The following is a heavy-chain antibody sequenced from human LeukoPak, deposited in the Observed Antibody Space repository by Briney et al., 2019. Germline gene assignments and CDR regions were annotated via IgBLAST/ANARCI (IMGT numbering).Heavy chain of an antibody. V-gene: IGHV3-7*03. CDR3: ARVRLANTPEFFQH. D-gene: IGHD3-9*01. CDR2: IKQDGGEK. J-gene: IGHJ1*01. CDR1: GFTVNDYW. Sequence: GGSLRLSCAASGFTVNDYWMSWVRQAPGKGLEWAASIKQDGGEKRYVDSVKGRFTISRDNTENSLYLQMNSLGAEDTALYYCARVRLANTPEFFQHWGHGTLVTVSS.